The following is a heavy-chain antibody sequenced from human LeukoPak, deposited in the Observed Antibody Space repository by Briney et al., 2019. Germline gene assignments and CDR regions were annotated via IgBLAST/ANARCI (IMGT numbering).Heavy chain of an antibody. CDR2: ISGSDGST. CDR1: GFTFSSYA. Sequence: GGSLRLSCAASGFTFSSYAMSWVRQAPGKGLEWVSGISGSDGSTYYADSVKGRFTISRDNSKSTLSLQMNSLRAEDTAIYYCATYRQVLLPFESWGQGTLVTVSS. V-gene: IGHV3-23*01. J-gene: IGHJ4*02. D-gene: IGHD2-8*02. CDR3: ATYRQVLLPFES.